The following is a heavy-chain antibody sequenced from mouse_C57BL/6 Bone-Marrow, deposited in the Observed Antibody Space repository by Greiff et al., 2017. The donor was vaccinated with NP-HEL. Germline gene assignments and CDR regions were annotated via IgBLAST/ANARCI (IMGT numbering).Heavy chain of an antibody. CDR1: GYTFTSYT. D-gene: IGHD1-1*01. V-gene: IGHV1-4*01. CDR2: INPSSGYT. J-gene: IGHJ4*01. CDR3: AGVVAYYYAMDY. Sequence: QVHVKQSGAELARPGASVKMSCKASGYTFTSYTMHWVKQRPGQGLEWIGYINPSSGYTKYNQKFKDKATLTADKSSSTAYMQLSSLTSEDSAVYYCAGVVAYYYAMDYWGQGTSVTVSS.